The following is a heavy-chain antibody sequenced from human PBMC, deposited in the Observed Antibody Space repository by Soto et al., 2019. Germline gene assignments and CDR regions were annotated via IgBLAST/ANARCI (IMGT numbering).Heavy chain of an antibody. J-gene: IGHJ4*02. V-gene: IGHV3-9*01. Sequence: EVQLVESGGGLVQPGRYLRLSCAASGFTFDDYAMHWVRQAPGKGLEWVSGISWNSGSIGYADSVKGRFTISRDNAKNSLYLQMNSLRAEDTALYYCAKDRDYGGNSGADYWGQGTLVTVSS. CDR2: ISWNSGSI. CDR1: GFTFDDYA. CDR3: AKDRDYGGNSGADY. D-gene: IGHD4-17*01.